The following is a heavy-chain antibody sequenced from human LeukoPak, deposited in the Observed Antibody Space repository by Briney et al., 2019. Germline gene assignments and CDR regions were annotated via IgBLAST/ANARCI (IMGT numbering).Heavy chain of an antibody. V-gene: IGHV4-59*12. CDR1: GGSISSCY. D-gene: IGHD2-2*02. CDR2: IYYSGST. J-gene: IGHJ5*02. Sequence: SETLSLTCTVSGGSISSCYWSWIRQPPGKGLEGIGYIYYSGSTNYNPSLKSRVTISVDTSKNQFSLKLSSVTAADTAVYYCARYCSSTSCYTGLRFDPWGQGTLVTVSS. CDR3: ARYCSSTSCYTGLRFDP.